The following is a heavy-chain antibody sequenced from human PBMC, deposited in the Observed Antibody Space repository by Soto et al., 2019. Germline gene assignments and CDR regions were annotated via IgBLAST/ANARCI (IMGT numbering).Heavy chain of an antibody. V-gene: IGHV6-1*01. J-gene: IGHJ6*03. D-gene: IGHD3-10*01. CDR1: GDSVSSNSAA. CDR2: TYYRSKWYN. CDR3: AGMGYYYGSGSFTMDV. Sequence: KQSQTLSLTCAISGDSVSSNSAAWNWIRQSPSRGLEWLGRTYYRSKWYNDSAVSVKNRITINPATSKNQFSLQLNSVTPEDTAVYYCAGMGYYYGSGSFTMDVWGKGTTVTVSS.